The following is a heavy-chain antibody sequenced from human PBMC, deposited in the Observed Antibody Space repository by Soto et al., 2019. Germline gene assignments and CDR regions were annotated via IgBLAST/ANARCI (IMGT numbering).Heavy chain of an antibody. J-gene: IGHJ4*02. D-gene: IGHD4-17*01. CDR2: INAYNGDT. Sequence: QVELVQSGAEVKKPGASVKVSCKASGYTFPSSTISWLRPAPGQGLEWMGWINAYNGDTKYAHRLQGRVTMTTDTSTNTAYFELASLTSEGTAIYYCASANYGDSDYWGQGTLVTGSS. CDR1: GYTFPSST. V-gene: IGHV1-18*01. CDR3: ASANYGDSDY.